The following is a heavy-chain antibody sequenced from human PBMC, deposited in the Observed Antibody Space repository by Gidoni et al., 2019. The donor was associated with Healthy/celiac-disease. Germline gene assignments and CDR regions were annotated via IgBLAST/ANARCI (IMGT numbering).Heavy chain of an antibody. D-gene: IGHD3-10*01. CDR2: IIPIFGTA. Sequence: QVQLVQSGAEVKKPGSSVKVSCKASGGTFSSYAISWVRQAPGQGLEWMGGIIPIFGTANYAQKFQGRVTITADESTSTAYMELSSLRSEDTAVYYCARDRHGSGSYYNRIYYYGMDVWGQGTTVTVSS. CDR1: GGTFSSYA. J-gene: IGHJ6*02. CDR3: ARDRHGSGSYYNRIYYYGMDV. V-gene: IGHV1-69*01.